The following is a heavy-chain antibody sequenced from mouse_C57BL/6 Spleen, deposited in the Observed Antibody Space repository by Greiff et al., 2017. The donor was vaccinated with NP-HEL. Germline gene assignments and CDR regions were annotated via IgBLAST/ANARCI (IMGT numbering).Heavy chain of an antibody. D-gene: IGHD2-12*01. Sequence: EVHLVESGGGLVKPGGSLKLSCAASGFTFSDYGMHWVRQAPEKGLEWVAYISSGSSTIYYADTVKGRFTISRDNAKNTLFLQMTSLRSEDTAMYYCAIYTNEGMDYWGQGTSVTVSS. CDR1: GFTFSDYG. J-gene: IGHJ4*01. CDR2: ISSGSSTI. CDR3: AIYTNEGMDY. V-gene: IGHV5-17*01.